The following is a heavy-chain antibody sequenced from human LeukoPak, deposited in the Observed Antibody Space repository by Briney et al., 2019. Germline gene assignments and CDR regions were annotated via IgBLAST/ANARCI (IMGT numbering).Heavy chain of an antibody. CDR1: GGSISSYY. CDR3: ARGPITMVRGRSVYFDY. V-gene: IGHV4-59*08. Sequence: SETLFLTCTVSGGSISSYYWSWIRQPPGKGLEWIGYIYYSGSTNYNPSLKSRVTISVDTSKNQFSLKLSSVTAADTAVYYCARGPITMVRGRSVYFDYWGQGTLVTVSS. D-gene: IGHD3-10*01. CDR2: IYYSGST. J-gene: IGHJ4*02.